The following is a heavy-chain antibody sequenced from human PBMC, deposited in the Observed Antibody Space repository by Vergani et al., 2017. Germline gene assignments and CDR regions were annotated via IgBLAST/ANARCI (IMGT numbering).Heavy chain of an antibody. CDR2: IKQDGSEK. J-gene: IGHJ4*02. CDR1: GFTFSSYW. Sequence: EVQLVESGGGLVQPGGSLRLSCAASGFTFSSYWMSWVRQAPGKGLEWVANIKQDGSEKYYVDSVKGRFTISRDNSKNTLYVQMNSLRAEDTAVFYCAKSRGGLVVPALGELDFWGQGTLVTISS. CDR3: AKSRGGLVVPALGELDF. V-gene: IGHV3-7*01. D-gene: IGHD2-2*01.